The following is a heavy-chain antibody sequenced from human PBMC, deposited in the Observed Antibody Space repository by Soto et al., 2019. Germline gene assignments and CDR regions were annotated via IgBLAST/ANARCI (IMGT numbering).Heavy chain of an antibody. Sequence: PGGSLRLSCAASGFTFSDYYMSWIRQAPGKGLEWVSYISSSSSYTNYADSVKGRFTISRDNAKNSLYLQMNSLRAEDTAVYYFARDLVGAYYFDYWGQGTLVTVSS. CDR1: GFTFSDYY. CDR2: ISSSSSYT. D-gene: IGHD1-26*01. J-gene: IGHJ4*02. V-gene: IGHV3-11*06. CDR3: ARDLVGAYYFDY.